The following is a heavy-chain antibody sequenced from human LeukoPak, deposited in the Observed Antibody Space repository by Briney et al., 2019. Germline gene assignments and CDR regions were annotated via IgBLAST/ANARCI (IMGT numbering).Heavy chain of an antibody. Sequence: GGSLRPSCAASEFTFSNYAMSWVRQAPGKGLEWVSAISDSGGNTWYADSVKGRFTISRDNSKNTVYLQMNSLRAEDTAVYYCAKELRSISATTGFDYWGQGTLVTVSS. CDR1: EFTFSNYA. CDR3: AKELRSISATTGFDY. J-gene: IGHJ4*02. CDR2: ISDSGGNT. D-gene: IGHD1-20*01. V-gene: IGHV3-23*01.